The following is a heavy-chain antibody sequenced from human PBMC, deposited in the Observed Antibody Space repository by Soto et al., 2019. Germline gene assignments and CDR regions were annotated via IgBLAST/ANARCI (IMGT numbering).Heavy chain of an antibody. CDR2: IYYSGST. CDR3: ARVPDSSSWYGNYYYGMDV. Sequence: SETLSLTCTVSGGSISSGGYYWSWIRQHPGKGLEWIGYIYYSGSTYYNPSLKSRVAISVDTSKNQFSLKLSSVTAADTAVYYCARVPDSSSWYGNYYYGMDVWGQGTTVTVSS. D-gene: IGHD6-13*01. J-gene: IGHJ6*02. CDR1: GGSISSGGYY. V-gene: IGHV4-31*03.